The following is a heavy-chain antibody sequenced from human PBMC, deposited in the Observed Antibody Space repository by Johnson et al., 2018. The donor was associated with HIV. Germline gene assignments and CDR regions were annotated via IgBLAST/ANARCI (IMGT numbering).Heavy chain of an antibody. CDR1: GFTFSSYW. V-gene: IGHV3-7*05. Sequence: VQLVESGGGLVQPGGSLRLSGAASGFTFSSYWMSGVGQAPGKGLEWVANIKQDGGGKYYVDSGKGGFTISRDNAKNSLYLQMNSLRAEDTAVYYCARGVGGRTADAFEIWGQGTMVTVSS. J-gene: IGHJ3*02. CDR2: IKQDGGGK. D-gene: IGHD3-16*01. CDR3: ARGVGGRTADAFEI.